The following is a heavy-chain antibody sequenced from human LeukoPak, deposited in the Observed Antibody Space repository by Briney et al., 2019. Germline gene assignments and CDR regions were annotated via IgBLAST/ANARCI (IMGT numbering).Heavy chain of an antibody. Sequence: GGSLRLSCAASGFTFSGSAMHWVRQASGKGLEWVGRIRSKANSYATAYAASVKGRFTISRDDSKNTAYLQMNSLTAEDTAMYSCLRAYPPGGWFDPWGQGTLVTVTS. CDR1: GFTFSGSA. CDR2: IRSKANSYAT. CDR3: LRAYPPGGWFDP. J-gene: IGHJ5*02. D-gene: IGHD2-2*02. V-gene: IGHV3-73*01.